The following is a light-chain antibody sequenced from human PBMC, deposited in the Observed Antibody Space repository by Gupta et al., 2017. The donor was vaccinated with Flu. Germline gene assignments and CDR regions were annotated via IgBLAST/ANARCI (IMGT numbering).Light chain of an antibody. CDR1: QSVSTY. V-gene: IGKV3-11*01. Sequence: EIELTQSPATLSLSPGERATLSCRASQSVSTYLAWYQKKPGQEPRLLIYDASNRATGIPARLSGSGSGTDFTLTISSLEPEDFAVYYCQKRSNWPPYTFGQGTRLEIK. CDR2: DAS. J-gene: IGKJ2*01. CDR3: QKRSNWPPYT.